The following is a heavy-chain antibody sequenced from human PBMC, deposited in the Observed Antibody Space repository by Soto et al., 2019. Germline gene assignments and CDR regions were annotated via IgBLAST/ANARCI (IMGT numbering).Heavy chain of an antibody. CDR2: IYYSGST. J-gene: IGHJ5*02. Sequence: XETLSLTCTVSGGSVSSGSYYWSWIRQPPGKGLEWIGYIYYSGSTNYNPSLKSRVTISVDTSKNQFSLKLSSVTAADTAVYYCAKTRRSGYSYNWFDPWGQGTLVTVSS. CDR1: GGSVSSGSYY. CDR3: AKTRRSGYSYNWFDP. V-gene: IGHV4-61*01. D-gene: IGHD3-3*01.